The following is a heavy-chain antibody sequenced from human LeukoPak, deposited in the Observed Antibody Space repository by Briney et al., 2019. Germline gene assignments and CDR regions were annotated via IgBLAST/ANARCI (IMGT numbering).Heavy chain of an antibody. J-gene: IGHJ6*02. CDR3: ARDWSAGYYDSSGYYPPCGMDV. D-gene: IGHD3-22*01. Sequence: ASVKVSCKASGYTFTSYGISWVRQAPRQGLEWMGWISAYNGNTNYAQKLQGRVTMTTDTSTSTAYMELRSLRSDDTAVYYCARDWSAGYYDSSGYYPPCGMDVWGQGTTVTVSS. V-gene: IGHV1-18*01. CDR1: GYTFTSYG. CDR2: ISAYNGNT.